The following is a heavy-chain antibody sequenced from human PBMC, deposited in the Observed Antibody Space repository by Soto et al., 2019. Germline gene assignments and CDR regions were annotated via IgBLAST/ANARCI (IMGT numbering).Heavy chain of an antibody. CDR1: VFTFSNYA. CDR3: AKRGLGYCSTTSCRGRWFDP. CDR2: ISGSGDST. D-gene: IGHD2-2*01. V-gene: IGHV3-23*01. J-gene: IGHJ5*02. Sequence: PWWSLRLSCTASVFTFSNYAMSWFRQAPGKGLEWVSAISGSGDSTYYADSVKGRFTISRDNSKNTLYLQMNSLRAEDTAVYYCAKRGLGYCSTTSCRGRWFDPWGQGTLVTVSS.